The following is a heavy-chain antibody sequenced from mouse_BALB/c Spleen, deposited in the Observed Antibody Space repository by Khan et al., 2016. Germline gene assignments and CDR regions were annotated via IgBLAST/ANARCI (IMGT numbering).Heavy chain of an antibody. CDR1: GFTFSSFG. Sequence: EVELVESGGGLVQPGGSRKLSCAASGFTFSSFGMHWVRQAPEKGLEWVAYISSGSSTIFYADTVMGRFTISRDHPKNTLFLQMTSLRSEDTAIYYCAQERAAVVPFAYWGQGTLVTVSA. CDR3: AQERAAVVPFAY. CDR2: ISSGSSTI. D-gene: IGHD1-1*01. J-gene: IGHJ3*01. V-gene: IGHV5-17*02.